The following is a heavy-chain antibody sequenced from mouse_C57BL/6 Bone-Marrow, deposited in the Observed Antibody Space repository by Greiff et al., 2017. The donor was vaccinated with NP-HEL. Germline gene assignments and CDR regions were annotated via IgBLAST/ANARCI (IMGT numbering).Heavy chain of an antibody. V-gene: IGHV5-16*01. CDR3: ARDRRGSSYNYFDY. J-gene: IGHJ2*01. CDR1: GFTFSDYY. CDR2: INYDGSST. D-gene: IGHD1-1*01. Sequence: DVHLVESEGGLVQPGSSMKLSCTASGFTFSDYYMAWVRQVPEKGLEWVANINYDGSSTYYLDSLKSRFIISRDNAKNILYLQMSSLKSEDTATYYCARDRRGSSYNYFDYWGQGTTLTVSS.